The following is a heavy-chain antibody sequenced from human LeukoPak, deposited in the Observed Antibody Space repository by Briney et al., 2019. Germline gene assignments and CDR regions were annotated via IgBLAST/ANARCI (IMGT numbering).Heavy chain of an antibody. D-gene: IGHD3-10*01. Sequence: ASVKVSCTASGGTFSSYAISWVRQAPGQGLEWMGRIIPILGIANYAQKFQGRVTITADKSTSTAYMELSSLRSEDTAVYYCARDYYGSGSYCDYWGQGTLVTVSS. CDR3: ARDYYGSGSYCDY. V-gene: IGHV1-69*04. CDR2: IIPILGIA. CDR1: GGTFSSYA. J-gene: IGHJ4*02.